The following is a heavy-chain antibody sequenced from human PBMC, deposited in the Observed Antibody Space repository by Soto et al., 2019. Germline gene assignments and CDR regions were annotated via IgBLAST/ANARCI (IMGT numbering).Heavy chain of an antibody. CDR2: ISYDGSNE. V-gene: IGHV3-30-3*01. CDR3: ARVPVPFGAFDI. CDR1: GFTFSSYA. Sequence: GGSLRLSCAASGFTFSSYAMHWVRQAPGKGLEWVAVISYDGSNEYYADSVKGRFTISRDNSKNTLYLQMNSLRAEDTAVYYCARVPVPFGAFDIWGQGAMVTVSS. D-gene: IGHD3-10*01. J-gene: IGHJ3*02.